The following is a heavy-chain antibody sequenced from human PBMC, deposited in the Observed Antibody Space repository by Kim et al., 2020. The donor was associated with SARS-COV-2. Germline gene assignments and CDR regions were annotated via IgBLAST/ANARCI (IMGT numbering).Heavy chain of an antibody. CDR1: GHTFTDYY. Sequence: ASVKVSCKASGHTFTDYYIHWVRQAPGQGLEWMGWIHPNSGGTNYAQKFQGRVTVTRDTSISTAYMDLSRLTSDDTAVYYCARGSASEVYWGQGTLVTVSS. V-gene: IGHV1-2*02. CDR2: IHPNSGGT. CDR3: ARGSASEVY. J-gene: IGHJ4*02. D-gene: IGHD3-3*01.